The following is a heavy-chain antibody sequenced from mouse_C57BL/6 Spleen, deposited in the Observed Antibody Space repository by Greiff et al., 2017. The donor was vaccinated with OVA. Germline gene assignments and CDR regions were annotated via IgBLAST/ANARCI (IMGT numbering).Heavy chain of an antibody. CDR1: GFSLTSYG. J-gene: IGHJ1*03. D-gene: IGHD2-5*01. CDR2: IWRDGST. CDR3: ARSSNSYWYFDV. Sequence: QVQLQQSGPGLVQPSQSLSITCKVSGFSLTSYGVHWVRQSPGKGLEWLGVIWRDGSTDYNAAFISRQSISKDKSKSQVFFKMNSLQADDTAIYYCARSSNSYWYFDVWGTGTTVTVSS. V-gene: IGHV2-2*01.